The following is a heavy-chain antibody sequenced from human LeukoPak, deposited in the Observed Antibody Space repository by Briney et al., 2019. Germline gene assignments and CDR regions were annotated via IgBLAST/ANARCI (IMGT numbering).Heavy chain of an antibody. D-gene: IGHD1-1*01. CDR1: GFTFSSYS. Sequence: GSLRLSCAASGFTFSSYSMNWVRQAPGKGLEWVSSISSSSSYIYYADSVKGRFTISRDNAKNSLYLRMNSLRAEDTAVYYCARALWNLLRDWFDPWGQGTLVTVSS. V-gene: IGHV3-21*01. J-gene: IGHJ5*02. CDR3: ARALWNLLRDWFDP. CDR2: ISSSSSYI.